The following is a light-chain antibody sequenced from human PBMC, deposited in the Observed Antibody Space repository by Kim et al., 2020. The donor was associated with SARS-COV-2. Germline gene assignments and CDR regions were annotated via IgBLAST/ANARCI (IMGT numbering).Light chain of an antibody. CDR3: CSYTGSSTWV. Sequence: GQSITISCTGTSSDVGGYNHVSWYQQHPGKAPKLMIYDVSKRPSGVSNRFSGSKSGNTASLTISGLQAEDEADYYCCSYTGSSTWVFGGGTKLTVL. V-gene: IGLV2-14*04. J-gene: IGLJ3*02. CDR2: DVS. CDR1: SSDVGGYNH.